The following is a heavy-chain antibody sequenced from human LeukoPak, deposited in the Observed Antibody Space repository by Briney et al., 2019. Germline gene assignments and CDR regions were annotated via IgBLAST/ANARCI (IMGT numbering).Heavy chain of an antibody. D-gene: IGHD7-27*01. J-gene: IGHJ4*02. V-gene: IGHV3-30*02. CDR1: GFTFSSYG. Sequence: GGSLRLSCAASGFTFSSYGMHWVRQAPGKGLEWVAFIRYDGSNKYYADSVKGRFTISRDNSKNTLYLQMNSLRAEDTAVYYCAKDRWGIDYWGQGTLVTVSS. CDR2: IRYDGSNK. CDR3: AKDRWGIDY.